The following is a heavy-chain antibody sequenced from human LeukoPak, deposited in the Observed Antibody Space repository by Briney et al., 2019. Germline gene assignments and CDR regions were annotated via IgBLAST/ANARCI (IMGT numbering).Heavy chain of an antibody. CDR3: ARGWRSRYYFDY. V-gene: IGHV4-39*01. CDR2: IYYSGST. J-gene: IGHJ4*02. Sequence: PSETLSLTCTVSGGSISSSSYYWGWIRQPPGKGLEWIGSIYYSGSTYYNPSLKSRVTISVDTSKNQFSLKLSSVTAADTAVYYCARGWRSRYYFDYWGQGTLVTVSS. D-gene: IGHD5-24*01. CDR1: GGSISSSSYY.